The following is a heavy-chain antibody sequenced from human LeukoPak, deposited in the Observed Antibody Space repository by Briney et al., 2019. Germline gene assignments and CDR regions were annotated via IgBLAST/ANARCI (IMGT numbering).Heavy chain of an antibody. CDR1: GGPFSGYY. D-gene: IGHD3-16*02. CDR3: ARGLSPYYYYYMDV. V-gene: IGHV4-34*01. Sequence: PSETLSLTCAVYGGPFSGYYWSWIRQPPGKGLEWIGEINHSGSTNYNPSLKSRVTISVDTSKNQFSLKLSSVTAADTAVYYCARGLSPYYYYYMDVWGKGTTVTVSS. CDR2: INHSGST. J-gene: IGHJ6*03.